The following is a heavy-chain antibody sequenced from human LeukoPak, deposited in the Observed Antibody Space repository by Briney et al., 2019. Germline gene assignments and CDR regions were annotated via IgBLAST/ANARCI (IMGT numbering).Heavy chain of an antibody. Sequence: GGSLRLSCAASGFTFSSYAMSWVRQAPGKGLEWVSAISGSGGSTYYADSVKGRFTISRDNSKNTLYLQMNSLRAEDTAVYYCAKALTRWGYCSGGSCYSPLDYWGQGTLVTVSS. CDR1: GFTFSSYA. J-gene: IGHJ4*02. V-gene: IGHV3-23*01. CDR2: ISGSGGST. CDR3: AKALTRWGYCSGGSCYSPLDY. D-gene: IGHD2-15*01.